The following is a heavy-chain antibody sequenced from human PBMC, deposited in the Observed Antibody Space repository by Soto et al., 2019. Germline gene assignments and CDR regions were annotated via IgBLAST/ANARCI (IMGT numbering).Heavy chain of an antibody. CDR1: RGYFSGYY. J-gene: IGHJ5*02. CDR3: ARGAQRAAAGKRTKRWFDP. V-gene: IGHV4-34*01. Sequence: QVQLQQWGAGLLKPSETLSPTCAVYRGYFSGYYWSGIRLPPGKGLEWIGEINHSGSTNYNPSLKSRVTISVDTSKNQFSLELSSVTAADTAVYYCARGAQRAAAGKRTKRWFDPWGQGTLVTVSS. CDR2: INHSGST. D-gene: IGHD6-13*01.